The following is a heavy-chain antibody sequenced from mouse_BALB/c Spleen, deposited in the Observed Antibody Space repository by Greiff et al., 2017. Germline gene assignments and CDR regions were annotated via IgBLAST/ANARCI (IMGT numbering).Heavy chain of an antibody. CDR2: IDPYNGGT. CDR1: GYAFTSYN. D-gene: IGHD2-4*01. V-gene: IGHV1S135*01. Sequence: VQLKESGPELVKPGASVKVSCKASGYAFTSYNMYWVKQSHGKSLEWIGYIDPYNGGTSYNQKFKGKATLTVDKSSSTAYMHLNSLTSEDSAVYYCARGGRDDYDDGFAYWGQGTLVTVSA. J-gene: IGHJ3*01. CDR3: ARGGRDDYDDGFAY.